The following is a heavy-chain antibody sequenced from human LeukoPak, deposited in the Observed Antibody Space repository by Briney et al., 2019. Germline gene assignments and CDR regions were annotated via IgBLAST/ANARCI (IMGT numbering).Heavy chain of an antibody. D-gene: IGHD4-17*01. CDR2: ISAYNGNT. Sequence: ASMKVSCKASGYTFTSYGISWVRQAPGQGLEWMGWISAYNGNTNYAQKLQGRVTMTTDTSTSTAYMELRSLRSDDTAVYYCARDLATVTIQGHYFDYWGQGTLVTVSS. CDR1: GYTFTSYG. CDR3: ARDLATVTIQGHYFDY. V-gene: IGHV1-18*01. J-gene: IGHJ4*02.